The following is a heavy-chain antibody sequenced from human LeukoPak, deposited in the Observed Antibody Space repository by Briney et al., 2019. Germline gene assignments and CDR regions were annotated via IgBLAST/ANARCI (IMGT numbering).Heavy chain of an antibody. CDR1: GDSISGYY. J-gene: IGHJ4*02. V-gene: IGHV4-59*01. CDR2: IHHSGNS. CDR3: ARGVVVPAVLIDY. Sequence: SETLSLTCSVSGDSISGYYWSWIRQPPGKGLEWIAYIHHSGNSNYNPSLMRRVTIYVDTSRNHFSLKLSSVTAADTAVYSCARGVVVPAVLIDYWGQGTLVTVSS. D-gene: IGHD2-2*01.